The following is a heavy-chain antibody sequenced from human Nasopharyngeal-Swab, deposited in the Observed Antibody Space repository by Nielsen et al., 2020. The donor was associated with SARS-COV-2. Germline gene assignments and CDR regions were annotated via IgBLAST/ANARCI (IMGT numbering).Heavy chain of an antibody. D-gene: IGHD3-16*01. V-gene: IGHV3-7*03. CDR1: GFNFNTSW. CDR2: INPDGSEM. Sequence: GGSLRLSCADSGFNFNTSWMTWVRQAPGKGLEWVANINPDGSEMQYVDSVKGRFTISRDNAENSLYLHMNSLRGDDTAVYYCARYASAAYWGQGTLVTVSS. J-gene: IGHJ4*02. CDR3: ARYASAAY.